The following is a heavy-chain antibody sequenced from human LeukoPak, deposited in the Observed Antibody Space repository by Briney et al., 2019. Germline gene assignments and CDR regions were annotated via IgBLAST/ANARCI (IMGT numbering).Heavy chain of an antibody. CDR3: AKATYYYDSYGYNGVFDY. D-gene: IGHD3-22*01. CDR1: GFTITSYA. J-gene: IGHJ4*02. V-gene: IGHV3-23*01. Sequence: GGSLRLSCAASGFTITSYAMSWVRQAPGKGLEWVSAVSGSADNTYYADSVRGRFTISRDNSQNTLYLQMNSLRAEDAAVYYCAKATYYYDSYGYNGVFDYWGQGTLITLSS. CDR2: VSGSADNT.